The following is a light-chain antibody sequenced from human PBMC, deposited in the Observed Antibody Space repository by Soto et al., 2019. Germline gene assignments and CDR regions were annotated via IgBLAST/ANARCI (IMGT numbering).Light chain of an antibody. CDR3: SSFTTTYFYV. J-gene: IGLJ1*01. CDR2: GVT. Sequence: QSALTQPASVSGSLGQSITLSCTGSGGDIGAYNYVSWYQQLPGKAPKLIIYGVTHRPSGVSSRFSASKSAYTASLTISALQAEDEADYYCSSFTTTYFYVFGPGTKLTVL. V-gene: IGLV2-14*01. CDR1: GGDIGAYNY.